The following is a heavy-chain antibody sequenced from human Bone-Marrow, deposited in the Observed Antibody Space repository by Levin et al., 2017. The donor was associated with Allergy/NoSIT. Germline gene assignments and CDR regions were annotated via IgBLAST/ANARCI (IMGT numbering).Heavy chain of an antibody. CDR1: GYTFTGYY. CDR3: ARDKGSGGYSYKSSGIDY. CDR2: INPNSGGT. J-gene: IGHJ4*02. Sequence: ASVKVSCKASGYTFTGYYMHWVRQAPGQGLEWMGWINPNSGGTNYAQKFQGRVTMTRDTSISTAYMELSRLRSDDTAVYYCARDKGSGGYSYKSSGIDYWGQGTLVTVSS. V-gene: IGHV1-2*02. D-gene: IGHD5-18*01.